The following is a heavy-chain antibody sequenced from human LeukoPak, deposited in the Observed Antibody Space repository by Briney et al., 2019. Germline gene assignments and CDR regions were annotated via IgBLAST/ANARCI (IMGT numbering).Heavy chain of an antibody. Sequence: GGSLRLSCAASGFTFSSYAMSWVRQAPGKGLEWVSAISGSGGSTYYADSVKGRFTISRDNSKNTLYLQMSSLRAEDTAVYYCAKAPPAYYYDSSGYSEVDYWGQGTLVTVSS. J-gene: IGHJ4*02. CDR3: AKAPPAYYYDSSGYSEVDY. CDR1: GFTFSSYA. V-gene: IGHV3-23*01. D-gene: IGHD3-22*01. CDR2: ISGSGGST.